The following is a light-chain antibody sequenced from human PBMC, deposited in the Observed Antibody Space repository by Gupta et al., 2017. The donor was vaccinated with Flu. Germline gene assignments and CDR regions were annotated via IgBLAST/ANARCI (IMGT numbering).Light chain of an antibody. Sequence: NCKSSQSVLYSSNNKNYLAWYQQKPGQPPKLLIYWASTRESGVPDRFSGSGSGTDFTLTISSLQAEDVAVYYCQQYYSTPWTFGQGTKVEIK. J-gene: IGKJ1*01. CDR1: QSVLYSSNNKNY. CDR3: QQYYSTPWT. CDR2: WAS. V-gene: IGKV4-1*01.